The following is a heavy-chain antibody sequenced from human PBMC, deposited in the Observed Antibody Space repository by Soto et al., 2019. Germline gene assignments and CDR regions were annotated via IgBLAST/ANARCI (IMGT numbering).Heavy chain of an antibody. Sequence: SETMSLTCTVSGGSISSGGYYWSWIRKHPGKGLEWIGYIYYSGSTYYNPSLQSRVTIAVDTSKNQFSLKLRSVTAADTAVYYCARAPLLLWFGGGDWFDPWGQGTLVTVSS. J-gene: IGHJ5*02. CDR3: ARAPLLLWFGGGDWFDP. CDR2: IYYSGST. V-gene: IGHV4-31*03. D-gene: IGHD3-10*01. CDR1: GGSISSGGYY.